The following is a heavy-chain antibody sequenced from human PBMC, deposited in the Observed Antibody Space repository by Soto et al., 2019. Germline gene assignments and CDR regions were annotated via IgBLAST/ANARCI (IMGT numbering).Heavy chain of an antibody. Sequence: QVQLVESGGGVVQPGGSLRLSCAASGFTFSNYGMHWVRQAPGKGLEWVAVIWYDGNNKYYADSVKGRFTISRDNSNNTLSVQMTSLRAEDTAVDYCARGLPSLFDYWGQGTLVTVSS. CDR2: IWYDGNNK. CDR3: ARGLPSLFDY. CDR1: GFTFSNYG. J-gene: IGHJ4*02. V-gene: IGHV3-33*01.